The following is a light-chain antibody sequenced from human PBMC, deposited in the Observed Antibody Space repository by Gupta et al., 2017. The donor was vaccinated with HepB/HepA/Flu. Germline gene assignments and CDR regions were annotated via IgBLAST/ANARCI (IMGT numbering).Light chain of an antibody. V-gene: IGLV5-45*02. CDR2: YKSDSDK. CDR3: MIWHISAWV. Sequence: QAVLTQPSYPSASPGASASLPCTLRRGINVDTYRINWYQHKPGSPPQYLLSYKSDSDKQQGSGVPSLFSGTKDSSAKAGILLISGLQSEDEADYYCMIWHISAWVFGGGTKLTVL. CDR1: RGINVDTYR. J-gene: IGLJ3*02.